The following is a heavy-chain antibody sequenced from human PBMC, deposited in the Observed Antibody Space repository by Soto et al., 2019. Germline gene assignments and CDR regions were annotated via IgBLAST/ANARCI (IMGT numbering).Heavy chain of an antibody. CDR2: IKSKTDGGTT. J-gene: IGHJ4*02. D-gene: IGHD3-3*01. CDR3: TTGTPGDYDFWSGYLAY. CDR1: GFTFINAW. Sequence: EVQLVESGGGLVKPGGSLRLSCAASGFTFINAWMNWVRQAPGKGLEWVGRIKSKTDGGTTDYAAPVKGRFTISRDDSENTLYLQMNSLQTGDTAFYYCTTGTPGDYDFWSGYLAYWGQGTLVTVSS. V-gene: IGHV3-15*01.